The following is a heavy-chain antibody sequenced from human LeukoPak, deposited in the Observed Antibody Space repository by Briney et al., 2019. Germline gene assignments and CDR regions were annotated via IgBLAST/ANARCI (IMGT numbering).Heavy chain of an antibody. CDR3: ARTGSYYSGMYYFDY. CDR2: INLNSGVT. Sequence: GASVKVSCKASRYTFRYYYMHWVRQAPGQGLEWMGWINLNSGVTNYAQRFQGSVTMTRDTSINTAYMELSRLTSDDSAVYYCARTGSYYSGMYYFDYWGQGTLVTVSS. V-gene: IGHV1-2*02. J-gene: IGHJ4*02. CDR1: RYTFRYYY. D-gene: IGHD3-9*01.